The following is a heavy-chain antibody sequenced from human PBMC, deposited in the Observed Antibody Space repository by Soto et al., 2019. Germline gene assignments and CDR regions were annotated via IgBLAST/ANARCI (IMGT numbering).Heavy chain of an antibody. Sequence: ASVKVSCKASGDTFPDYYIHWVRQAPGQGLEWMGTVNPSGGHTTYAQHFLGRVTMTRDTSTSTLYMELTSLRSEDTAVYYCATAYLYAGAVTTYYFDYGGQGTLDTFSS. CDR2: VNPSGGHT. CDR3: ATAYLYAGAVTTYYFDY. V-gene: IGHV1-46*01. CDR1: GDTFPDYY. D-gene: IGHD4-17*01. J-gene: IGHJ4*02.